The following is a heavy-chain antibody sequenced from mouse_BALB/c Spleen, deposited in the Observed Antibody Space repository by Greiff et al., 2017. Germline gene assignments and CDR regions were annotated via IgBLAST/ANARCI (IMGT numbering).Heavy chain of an antibody. D-gene: IGHD2-14*01. CDR3: ARDRSYFDY. Sequence: QVQLKESGPGLVQPSQSLSITCTVSGFSLTSYGVHWVRQPPGKGLEWLGVIWAGGSTNYNSALMSRLSISKDNSKSQVFLKMNSLQTDDTAMYYCARDRSYFDYWGQGTTLTVSS. V-gene: IGHV2-9*02. CDR2: IWAGGST. J-gene: IGHJ2*01. CDR1: GFSLTSYG.